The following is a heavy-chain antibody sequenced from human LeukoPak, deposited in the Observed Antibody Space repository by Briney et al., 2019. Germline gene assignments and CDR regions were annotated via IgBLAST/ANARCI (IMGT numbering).Heavy chain of an antibody. V-gene: IGHV4-59*12. J-gene: IGHJ5*02. CDR1: DDSISDYY. D-gene: IGHD6-13*01. CDR3: ASAEPRGIIWYPS. CDR2: IYHSGST. Sequence: SETLSLTCTVSDDSISDYYRGWIRQPPGKGLEWIGEIYHSGSTNYNPSLKSRVTMSVDKSKNQFSLNLSSVTAADTAVYYCASAEPRGIIWYPSWGQGTLVTVSS.